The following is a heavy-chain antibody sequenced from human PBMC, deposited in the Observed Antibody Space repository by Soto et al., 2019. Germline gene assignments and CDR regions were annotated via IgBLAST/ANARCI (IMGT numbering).Heavy chain of an antibody. CDR2: LSSSSITI. V-gene: IGHV3-48*02. CDR3: ARGSFDSLSHYRKPHAFDV. D-gene: IGHD3-22*01. Sequence: VQLVESGGGLVQPGGSLTLSCAASGFTFNNYGMNWVRQAPGKGLEWISFLSSSSITIFYADSVKGPFTISSVHAKIALHLRMTSLKDDDTAVYFCARGSFDSLSHYRKPHAFDVWAQGTIGTVSS. J-gene: IGHJ3*01. CDR1: GFTFNNYG.